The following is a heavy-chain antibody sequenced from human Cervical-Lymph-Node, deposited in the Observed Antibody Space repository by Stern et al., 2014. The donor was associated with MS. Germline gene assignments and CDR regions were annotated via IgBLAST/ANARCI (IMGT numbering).Heavy chain of an antibody. D-gene: IGHD6-25*01. V-gene: IGHV1-18*04. CDR3: ARSGTRVPRGY. CDR2: ISAYNGNT. J-gene: IGHJ4*02. CDR1: GYTFTSYG. Sequence: QVQLVQSGPEVQKPGASVKVSCKASGYTFTSYGIAWVRQAPGQGLEWMGWISAYNGNTNYERKLQGRVTLTTNTTTSTAYMELRSLRSDDTAIYFCARSGTRVPRGYWGQGTLITVSS.